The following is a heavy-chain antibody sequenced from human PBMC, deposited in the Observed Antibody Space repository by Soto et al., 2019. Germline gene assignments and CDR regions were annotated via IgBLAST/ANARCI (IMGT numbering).Heavy chain of an antibody. J-gene: IGHJ4*02. CDR1: GFSLRTTGVG. D-gene: IGHD3-16*01. CDR2: IYWNDDK. V-gene: IGHV2-5*01. CDR3: AHTWGLPFDY. Sequence: QITLKESGPTLVEPTQTLTLTCTYSGFSLRTTGVGVGWIRQPPGKALEWLGIIYWNDDKRYSPSLKNRFTLTCDIYKSQVVLTMTNMDPVDTATYYCAHTWGLPFDYWGQGTVVIVSS.